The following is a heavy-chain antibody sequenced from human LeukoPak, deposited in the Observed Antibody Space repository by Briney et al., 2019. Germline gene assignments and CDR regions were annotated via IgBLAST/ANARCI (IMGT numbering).Heavy chain of an antibody. CDR1: GGXIXXGGXX. Sequence: SSETLSLTCTVSGGXIXXGGXXWXXXXQXXXXXXXWXGYIYYSXSTYYNPSLKSRVTISVDTSKNQFSLKLTPVTAADTAVYFCARGFSYWGQGTLVTVSS. J-gene: IGHJ4*02. V-gene: IGHV4-30-4*02. CDR3: ARGFSY. CDR2: IYYSXST.